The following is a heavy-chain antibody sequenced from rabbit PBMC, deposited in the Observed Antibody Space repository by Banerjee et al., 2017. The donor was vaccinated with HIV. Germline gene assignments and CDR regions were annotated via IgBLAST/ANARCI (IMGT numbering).Heavy chain of an antibody. J-gene: IGHJ4*01. D-gene: IGHD1-1*01. CDR3: ARDLTGVIGWNFDL. CDR1: GVSFSSDHY. CDR2: IAGSSSGFT. V-gene: IGHV1S40*01. Sequence: GGDLVKPGASLTLTCTASGVSFSSDHYMCWVRQAPGKGLEWISCIAGSSSGFTYSATWAKGRFTCSKTSSTTVTLQMTSLTVADTATYFCARDLTGVIGWNFDLWGQGTLVTVS.